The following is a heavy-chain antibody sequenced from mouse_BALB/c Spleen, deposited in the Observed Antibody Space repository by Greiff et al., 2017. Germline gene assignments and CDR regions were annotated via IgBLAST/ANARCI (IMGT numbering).Heavy chain of an antibody. CDR1: GFTFSSYA. CDR2: ISSGGSYT. V-gene: IGHV5-9-4*01. Sequence: EVQRVESGGGLVKPGGSLKLSCAASGFTFSSYAMSWVRQSPEKRLEWVAEISSGGSYTYYPDTVTGRFTISRDNAKNTLYLEMSSLRSEDTAMYYCARRESTMITTGWYFEVWGAGTTVTVSS. D-gene: IGHD2-4*01. CDR3: ARRESTMITTGWYFEV. J-gene: IGHJ1*01.